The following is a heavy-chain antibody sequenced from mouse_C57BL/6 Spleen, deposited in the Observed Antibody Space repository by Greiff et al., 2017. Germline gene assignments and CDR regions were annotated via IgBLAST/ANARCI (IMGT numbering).Heavy chain of an antibody. CDR1: RFTFSDYY. D-gene: IGHD2-5*01. CDR3: AREAYYSNYLYFDV. J-gene: IGHJ1*03. Sequence: EVQRVESEGGLVQPGSSMKLSCTASRFTFSDYYMAWVRQVPEKGLEWVANINYDGSSTYYLDSLKSRFIISRDNAKNILYLQMSSLKSEDTATYYCAREAYYSNYLYFDVWGTGTTVTVSS. V-gene: IGHV5-16*01. CDR2: INYDGSST.